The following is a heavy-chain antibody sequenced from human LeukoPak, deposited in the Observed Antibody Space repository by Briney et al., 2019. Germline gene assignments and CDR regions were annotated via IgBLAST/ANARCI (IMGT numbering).Heavy chain of an antibody. Sequence: GASVKVSCKASGGTFSSYAISWVRQAPGQGLEWMGGIIPIFGTANYAQKFQGRVTITTDESTSTAYMELSSPRSEDTAVYYCARVGAARSYYYMDVWGKGTTVTVSS. CDR1: GGTFSSYA. D-gene: IGHD6-6*01. CDR3: ARVGAARSYYYMDV. V-gene: IGHV1-69*05. J-gene: IGHJ6*03. CDR2: IIPIFGTA.